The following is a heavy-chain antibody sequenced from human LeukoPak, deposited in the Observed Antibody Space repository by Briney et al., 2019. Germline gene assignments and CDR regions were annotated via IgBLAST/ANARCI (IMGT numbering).Heavy chain of an antibody. CDR2: INPNSGGT. CDR1: GYTFTGYY. D-gene: IGHD3-10*01. CDR3: ARATVGKAVELIDY. V-gene: IGHV1-2*02. J-gene: IGHJ4*02. Sequence: ASVTVSCTASGYTFTGYYMHWVRQAPGQGLEWMGWINPNSGGTNYAQKFQGRVTMTRDTSISTAYMELSRLRSDDTAVYYCARATVGKAVELIDYWGQGTLVTVSS.